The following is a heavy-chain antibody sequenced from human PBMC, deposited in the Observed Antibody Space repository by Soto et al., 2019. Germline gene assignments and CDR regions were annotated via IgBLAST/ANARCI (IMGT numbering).Heavy chain of an antibody. CDR2: ISGGGGST. D-gene: IGHD5-18*01. CDR1: GFTFSSYA. J-gene: IGHJ4*02. CDR3: AKRPTAMATYYFDY. V-gene: IGHV3-23*01. Sequence: EVQLLESGGGLVQPGGSLRLSCAASGFTFSSYAMSWVRQAPGKGLEWVSAISGGGGSTYYADSVKGRFTISRDNSKNTLYLQMNSMRAEDTAIYYCAKRPTAMATYYFDYWGQGTLVTVSS.